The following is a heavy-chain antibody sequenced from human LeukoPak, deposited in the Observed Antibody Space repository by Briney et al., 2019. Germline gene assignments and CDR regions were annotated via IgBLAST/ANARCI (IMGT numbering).Heavy chain of an antibody. D-gene: IGHD2-2*02. CDR2: INPYNGNT. CDR3: ARELYGRFEY. CDR1: GYTFTTYG. Sequence: GASVKVSCKASGYTFTTYGISWVRQAPGQGLECMGWINPYNGNTNYAQKLQGRVTMTTDTSTSTAYMELRSLGSDDTAVYYCARELYGRFEYWGQGTLVTVSS. V-gene: IGHV1-18*01. J-gene: IGHJ4*02.